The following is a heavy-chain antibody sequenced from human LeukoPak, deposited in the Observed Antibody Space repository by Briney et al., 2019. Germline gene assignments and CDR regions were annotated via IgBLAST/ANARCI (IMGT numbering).Heavy chain of an antibody. D-gene: IGHD3-16*01. Sequence: GGSLRPSCAASGFTFSSYSMNWVRQAPGKGLEWVSYISSSSTIYYADSVKGRFTISRDNAKNSLYLQMNSLRAEDTAVYYCARALWGGGIRRFDYWGQGTLVTVSS. CDR1: GFTFSSYS. CDR3: ARALWGGGIRRFDY. CDR2: ISSSSTI. V-gene: IGHV3-48*01. J-gene: IGHJ4*02.